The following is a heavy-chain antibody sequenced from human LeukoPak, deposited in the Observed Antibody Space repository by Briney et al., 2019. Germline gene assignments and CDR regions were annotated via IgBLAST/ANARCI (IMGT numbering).Heavy chain of an antibody. Sequence: PGGSLRLSCAASGFTFSDYYKSWIRQAPGKGLEWVSYISSSGSTIYYADSVKGRFTISRDNAKNSLYLQMNSLRAEDTAVYYCARVLWFGESAFDYWGQGTLVTVSS. J-gene: IGHJ4*02. D-gene: IGHD3-10*01. CDR1: GFTFSDYY. CDR2: ISSSGSTI. V-gene: IGHV3-11*01. CDR3: ARVLWFGESAFDY.